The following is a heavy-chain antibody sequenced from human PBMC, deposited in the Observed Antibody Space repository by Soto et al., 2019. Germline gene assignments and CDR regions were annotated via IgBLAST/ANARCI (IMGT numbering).Heavy chain of an antibody. J-gene: IGHJ6*02. CDR2: IYYSGST. CDR3: ARGGYSYGFVYYYYGMDV. D-gene: IGHD5-18*01. V-gene: IGHV4-61*01. Sequence: SETLSLTCTVSGGSVSGSYYWSWIRQPPGKGLEWIGYIYYSGSTNYNPSLKSRVTISVDTSKNQFSLKLSSVTAADTAVYYCARGGYSYGFVYYYYGMDVWGQGTTVTVSS. CDR1: GGSVSGSYY.